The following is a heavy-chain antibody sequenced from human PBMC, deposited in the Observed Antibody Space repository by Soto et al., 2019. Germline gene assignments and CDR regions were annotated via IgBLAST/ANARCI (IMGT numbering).Heavy chain of an antibody. CDR3: ATQGFGVLHGLVDV. D-gene: IGHD3-10*01. V-gene: IGHV4-39*07. Sequence: SETLSLTCTVSGGSISSSSYYWGWIRQPPGKGLEWIGSIYYSGSTYYNPSLKSRVIISVDTSKNQFSLSLTSVTAADTAVYYCATQGFGVLHGLVDVWGQGTTVTVSS. CDR2: IYYSGST. J-gene: IGHJ6*02. CDR1: GGSISSSSYY.